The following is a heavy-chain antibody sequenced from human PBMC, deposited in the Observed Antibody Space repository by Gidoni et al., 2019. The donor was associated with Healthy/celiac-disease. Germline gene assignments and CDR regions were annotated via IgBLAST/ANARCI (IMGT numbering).Heavy chain of an antibody. Sequence: VQLVQSGAEVKKPGASVKVSCKASRGTFSSLAISRVRQAPGQGLEWMGGIIPLIGTANYAQKFQGRVPITADESTSTAYMELSSLRSEDTAVYYCARANSMRGCGGDCYPLPSQNWYFDLWGRGTLVTVSS. CDR1: RGTFSSLA. CDR2: IIPLIGTA. J-gene: IGHJ2*01. CDR3: ARANSMRGCGGDCYPLPSQNWYFDL. V-gene: IGHV1-69*01. D-gene: IGHD2-21*02.